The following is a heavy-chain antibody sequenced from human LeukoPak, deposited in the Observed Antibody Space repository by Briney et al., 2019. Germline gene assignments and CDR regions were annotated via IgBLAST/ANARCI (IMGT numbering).Heavy chain of an antibody. CDR2: INHSGST. D-gene: IGHD2-15*01. Sequence: PSETLSLTCAVYGGSFSGYYWSWLRQPPGKGLEWIGEINHSGSTNYNPSLKSRVTISVDTSKNQFSLKLSSVTAADTAVYYCARGRYCSGGSCYSATRYYYYYYMDVWGKGTTVTVSS. CDR1: GGSFSGYY. V-gene: IGHV4-34*01. CDR3: ARGRYCSGGSCYSATRYYYYYYMDV. J-gene: IGHJ6*03.